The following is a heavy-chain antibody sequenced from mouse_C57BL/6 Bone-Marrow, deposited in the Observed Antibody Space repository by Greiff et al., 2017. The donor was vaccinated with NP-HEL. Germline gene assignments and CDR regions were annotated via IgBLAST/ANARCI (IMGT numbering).Heavy chain of an antibody. CDR3: AKKINGYFWYFDV. D-gene: IGHD2-3*01. Sequence: DVKLVESGGGLVKPGGSLKLSCAASGFTFSDYGMHWVRQAPEKGLEWVAYISSGSSTIYYADTVKGRFTISRDNAKNTLFLQMTSLRSEDTAMYYCAKKINGYFWYFDVWGTGTTVTVSS. CDR1: GFTFSDYG. J-gene: IGHJ1*03. V-gene: IGHV5-17*01. CDR2: ISSGSSTI.